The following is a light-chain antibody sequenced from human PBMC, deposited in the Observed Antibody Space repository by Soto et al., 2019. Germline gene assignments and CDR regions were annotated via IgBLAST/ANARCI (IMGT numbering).Light chain of an antibody. CDR1: SSDVGGYNY. J-gene: IGLJ1*01. CDR3: SSYTTSNTRQIV. Sequence: QSALTQPASVSGSPGQSITISCTGTSSDVGGYNYVSWYQHHPVKALKLLIYDVSNRPSGVSNRFSGSKSDNTASLTISGLQPEDEADYYCSSYTTSNTRQIVFGTGTKVTVL. V-gene: IGLV2-14*03. CDR2: DVS.